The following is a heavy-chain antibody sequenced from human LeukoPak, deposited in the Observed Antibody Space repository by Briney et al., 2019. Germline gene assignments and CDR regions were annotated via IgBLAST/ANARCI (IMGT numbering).Heavy chain of an antibody. CDR2: IRSKAYRSTT. V-gene: IGHV3-49*04. J-gene: IGHJ6*02. CDR1: GLNFGDHA. Sequence: GGSLRLFRTPSGLNFGDHAMAWARQAPGKGREWLGFIRSKAYRSTTEYAASVKGRFTISRDDSKSVVYLQINSLKSEDTAVYYCSRGPIQLWVHNGVDVWGQGTTVTVSS. CDR3: SRGPIQLWVHNGVDV. D-gene: IGHD5-18*01.